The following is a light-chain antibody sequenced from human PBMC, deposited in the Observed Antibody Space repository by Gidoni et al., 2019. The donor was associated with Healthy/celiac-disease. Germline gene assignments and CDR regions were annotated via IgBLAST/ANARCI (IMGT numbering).Light chain of an antibody. V-gene: IGKV1D-13*01. J-gene: IGKJ4*01. CDR3: QQFNNPLT. CDR1: QGISSA. Sequence: AIQLTPSPSSLSASVGDRVTITCRASQGISSALAWYQQKPGKAPKLLIYDASSLESGVPSRFSGSGSGTDFTLTISSLQPEDFATYYCQQFNNPLTFXGXTKVEIK. CDR2: DAS.